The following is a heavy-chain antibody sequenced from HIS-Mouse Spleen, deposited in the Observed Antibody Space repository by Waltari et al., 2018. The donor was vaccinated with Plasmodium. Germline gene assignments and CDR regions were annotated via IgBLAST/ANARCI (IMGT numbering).Heavy chain of an antibody. D-gene: IGHD7-27*01. CDR2: INPNSGGT. V-gene: IGHV1-2*02. Sequence: QVQLVQSGAEVKNPGASVKVSCKASGYTFTASFMHWLRQAPGQGLEWMGWINPNSGGTNYAQRFQGRVTMTRDTSISTAYMELSRLRSDDTAVYYCARDPKQLGSAFDIWGQGTMVTVSS. CDR3: ARDPKQLGSAFDI. J-gene: IGHJ3*02. CDR1: GYTFTASF.